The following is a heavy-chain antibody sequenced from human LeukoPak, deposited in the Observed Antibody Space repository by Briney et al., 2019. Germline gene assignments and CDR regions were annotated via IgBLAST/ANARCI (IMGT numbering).Heavy chain of an antibody. D-gene: IGHD6-13*01. CDR1: GGTFSSYA. Sequence: SVKVSCKASGGTFSSYAISWVRQAPGQGLEWMGGIIPIFGTANYAQKFQGRVTITADKSTSTAYMELSSLRSEDTAVYYCARHFGIAAAPDYWGQGTLVTVSS. CDR2: IIPIFGTA. CDR3: ARHFGIAAAPDY. V-gene: IGHV1-69*06. J-gene: IGHJ4*02.